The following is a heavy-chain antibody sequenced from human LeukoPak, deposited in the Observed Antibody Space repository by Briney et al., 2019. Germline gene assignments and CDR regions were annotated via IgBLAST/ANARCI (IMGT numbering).Heavy chain of an antibody. Sequence: GGSLRLSCAASGFTFSSYAMSWVRQAPGKGLEWVSAISGSGGSTYYADSVKGRFTISRENSKNTLYLQMNSLRAEDTAVYYCAKVFHRDYLSGLDPWGQGTLVTVSS. D-gene: IGHD2/OR15-2a*01. J-gene: IGHJ5*02. CDR1: GFTFSSYA. V-gene: IGHV3-23*01. CDR2: ISGSGGST. CDR3: AKVFHRDYLSGLDP.